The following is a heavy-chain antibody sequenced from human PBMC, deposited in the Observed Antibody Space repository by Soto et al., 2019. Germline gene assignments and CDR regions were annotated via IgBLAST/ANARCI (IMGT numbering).Heavy chain of an antibody. J-gene: IGHJ4*02. CDR3: ARVSGWYHLDY. Sequence: QVQLVQSGAEEKKPGASVKVSCKASGYTFTSYGMHWVRQAPGQRLEWMGWINAGNGNRKYSQKFQGRVTITRDTSASTAYMELSSLRSEDTAVYYCARVSGWYHLDYWGQGTLVTVSS. V-gene: IGHV1-3*05. D-gene: IGHD6-19*01. CDR1: GYTFTSYG. CDR2: INAGNGNR.